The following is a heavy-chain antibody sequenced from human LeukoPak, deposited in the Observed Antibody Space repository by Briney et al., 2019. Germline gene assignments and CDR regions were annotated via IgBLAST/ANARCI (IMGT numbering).Heavy chain of an antibody. CDR3: ARGLRGDYYDSSGYYDY. Sequence: GGSLRLSCAASGFTFSSYWMSWVRQAPGKGLEWVANIKQDGSEKYYVDSVKGRFTISRDNAKNSLYLQMNSLRAEDTAVYHCARGLRGDYYDSSGYYDYWGQGTPVTVSS. J-gene: IGHJ4*02. CDR1: GFTFSSYW. V-gene: IGHV3-7*01. D-gene: IGHD3-22*01. CDR2: IKQDGSEK.